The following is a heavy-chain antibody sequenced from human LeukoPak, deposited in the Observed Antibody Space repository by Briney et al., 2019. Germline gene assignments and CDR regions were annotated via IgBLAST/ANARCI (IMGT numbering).Heavy chain of an antibody. Sequence: GGSLRLSCAASGFTFSSSAMSWVRQAPGKGLEWVSAISNNGGYTYYADSVQGRFTISRDNSKSTLCLQMNSLRAEDTAVYYCARGDHLAPNWFDPWGQGTLVTVSS. J-gene: IGHJ5*02. CDR2: ISNNGGYT. V-gene: IGHV3-23*01. CDR1: GFTFSSSA. D-gene: IGHD3-10*01. CDR3: ARGDHLAPNWFDP.